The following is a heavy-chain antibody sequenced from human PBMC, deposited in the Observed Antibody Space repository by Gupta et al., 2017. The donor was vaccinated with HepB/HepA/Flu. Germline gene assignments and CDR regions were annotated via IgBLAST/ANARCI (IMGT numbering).Heavy chain of an antibody. D-gene: IGHD3-22*01. V-gene: IGHV4-59*08. CDR2: IYYSGST. Sequence: QVQLQESCPGLVKPSETLSLTCTVSGGSISSYYWSWIRQPPGKGLEWIGYIYYSGSTNYNPSLKSRVTISVDTSKNQFSLKLSSVTAADTAVYYCASLTYYYDSSGYYYGSGFDYWGQGTLVTVSS. CDR1: GGSISSYY. J-gene: IGHJ4*02. CDR3: ASLTYYYDSSGYYYGSGFDY.